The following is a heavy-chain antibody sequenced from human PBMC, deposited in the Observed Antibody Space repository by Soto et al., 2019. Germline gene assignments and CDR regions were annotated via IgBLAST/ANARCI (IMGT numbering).Heavy chain of an antibody. CDR3: ARLSPPAAAPSGLGRSKNYYYYYGMDV. D-gene: IGHD6-13*01. J-gene: IGHJ6*02. V-gene: IGHV1-69*13. CDR1: GGTFSSYA. CDR2: IIPIFGTA. Sequence: SVKVSCKASGGTFSSYAISWVRQAPGRGLEWMGGIIPIFGTANYAQKFQGRVTITADESTSTAYMELSSLRSEDTAVYYCARLSPPAAAPSGLGRSKNYYYYYGMDVWGQGTTVTVSS.